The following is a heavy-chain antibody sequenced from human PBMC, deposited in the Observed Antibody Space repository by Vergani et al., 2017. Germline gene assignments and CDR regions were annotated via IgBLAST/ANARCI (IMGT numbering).Heavy chain of an antibody. Sequence: QITLKESGPTLVKPTQTLTLTCTFSGFSLNTRGVSVAWIRQPPGKALDWLALIYWNDDQHYSPSLNNRVTITKDTSKNQVVLTMTNMDYVDTGTYYCVYRKTECGTTGCFYPFDYYDYMYVWGKGTTVTVSS. D-gene: IGHD1-7*01. CDR1: GFSLNTRGVS. CDR3: VYRKTECGTTGCFYPFDYYDYMYV. V-gene: IGHV2-5*04. CDR2: IYWNDDQ. J-gene: IGHJ6*03.